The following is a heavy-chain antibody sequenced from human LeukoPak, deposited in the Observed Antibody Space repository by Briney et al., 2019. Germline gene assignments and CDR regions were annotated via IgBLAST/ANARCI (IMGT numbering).Heavy chain of an antibody. D-gene: IGHD3-10*01. Sequence: SETLSLTCAVYGGSFSGHYWTWIRQPPGKGLEWIGEIDHTGRSTYNPSLTSQVTISKDSSKNQFSLSLGSVIAADTAVYFCARGENSGSYLSYFDSWAQGTPVTVSS. CDR3: ARGENSGSYLSYFDS. J-gene: IGHJ5*01. V-gene: IGHV4-34*01. CDR1: GGSFSGHY. CDR2: IDHTGRS.